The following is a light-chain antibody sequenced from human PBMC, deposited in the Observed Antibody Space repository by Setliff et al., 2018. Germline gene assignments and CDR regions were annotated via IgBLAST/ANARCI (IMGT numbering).Light chain of an antibody. CDR2: DVS. Sequence: QSVLTQPRSVSGSPGQSVTISCTGTSSDVGGYNYVSWYQQYPGKAPKLMTYDVSKRPSGVPDRFSGSKSGNTASLTISGLQAEDEADYYCCSYAGSYPYVFGTGTKGTVL. V-gene: IGLV2-11*01. CDR3: CSYAGSYPYV. CDR1: SSDVGGYNY. J-gene: IGLJ1*01.